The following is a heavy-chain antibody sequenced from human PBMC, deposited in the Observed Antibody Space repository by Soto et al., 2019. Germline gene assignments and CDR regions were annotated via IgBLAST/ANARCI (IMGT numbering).Heavy chain of an antibody. CDR3: ASAEHDYGDYPWFDP. V-gene: IGHV3-21*01. D-gene: IGHD4-17*01. CDR2: ISSSSSYI. Sequence: AGGSLRLSCAASGFTFSSYSMNWVRQAPGKGLEWVSSISSSSSYIYYADSVKGRFTISRDNAKNSLYLQMNSLRAEDTAVYYCASAEHDYGDYPWFDPWGQGTLVTVSS. CDR1: GFTFSSYS. J-gene: IGHJ5*02.